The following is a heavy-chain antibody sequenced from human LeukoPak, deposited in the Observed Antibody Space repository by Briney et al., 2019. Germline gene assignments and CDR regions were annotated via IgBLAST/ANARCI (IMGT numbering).Heavy chain of an antibody. CDR2: ISSSSKYI. D-gene: IGHD2-15*01. J-gene: IGHJ3*02. V-gene: IGHV3-21*01. Sequence: GGSLRLSCAASGFTFNNYIINWVRQAPGKGLEWVSSISSSSKYIYYADSLKGRFTISRDNAKNSLYLQMNSLRADDTAVYYCARPGYCSGDTCYVAFDIWGQGTMVTVSS. CDR1: GFTFNNYI. CDR3: ARPGYCSGDTCYVAFDI.